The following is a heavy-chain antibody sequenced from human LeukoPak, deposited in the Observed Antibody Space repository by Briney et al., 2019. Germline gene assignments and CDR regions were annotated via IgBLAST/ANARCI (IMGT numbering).Heavy chain of an antibody. J-gene: IGHJ4*02. CDR1: GGSISSGGYY. CDR3: AREGGGGYDEGGLDY. D-gene: IGHD5-12*01. Sequence: SETLSLTCAVSGGSISSGGYYWSWIRQPPGKGLEWIGYIYYSGSTNYNPSLKSRVTISVDTSKNQFSLKLSSVTAADTAVYYCAREGGGGYDEGGLDYWGQGTLVTVSS. CDR2: IYYSGST. V-gene: IGHV4-61*08.